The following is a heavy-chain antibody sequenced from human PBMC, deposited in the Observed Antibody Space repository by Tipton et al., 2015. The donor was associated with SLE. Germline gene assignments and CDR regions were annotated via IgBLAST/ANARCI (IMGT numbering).Heavy chain of an antibody. Sequence: TLSLTCAVYGGSFSGYYWSWIRQPPGKGLEWIGEINHSGSTNYNPSLKSRITISVDTSKNQFSLKLSSVTAADPAVSYCARREGIAAAGIIDWGQRTLVTVSS. CDR1: GGSFSGYY. CDR2: INHSGST. D-gene: IGHD6-13*01. J-gene: IGHJ4*02. CDR3: ARREGIAAAGIID. V-gene: IGHV4-34*01.